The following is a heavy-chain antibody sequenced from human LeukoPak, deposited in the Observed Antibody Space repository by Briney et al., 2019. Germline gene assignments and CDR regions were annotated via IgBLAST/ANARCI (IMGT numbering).Heavy chain of an antibody. V-gene: IGHV3-23*01. D-gene: IGHD4-23*01. CDR1: GVTFNSYA. CDR2: IVGDTVT. J-gene: IGHJ4*02. Sequence: GGSLRVSCVASGVTFNSYAMRWVRQDPGKGLEWVSAIVGDTVTFYTDSVKGRFTISRDNSKNTLYLQMNDLRAEDTAIYYCAKGSAQWELYDYWGQGTLVTVSS. CDR3: AKGSAQWELYDY.